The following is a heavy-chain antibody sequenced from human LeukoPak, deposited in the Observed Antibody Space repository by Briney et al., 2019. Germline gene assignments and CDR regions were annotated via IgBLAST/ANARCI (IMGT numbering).Heavy chain of an antibody. CDR1: GYTFTGYY. CDR2: INPNSGGT. D-gene: IGHD1-26*01. V-gene: IGHV1-2*06. CDR3: ARDQLLRG. J-gene: IGHJ4*02. Sequence: ASVKVSCKASGYTFTGYYIHWVRQAPGQGLQWMGRINPNSGGTNYAQNFQGRVTMTRDTPISTAYMELSSLRSDDTAVYYCARDQLLRGWGQGTLVTVSS.